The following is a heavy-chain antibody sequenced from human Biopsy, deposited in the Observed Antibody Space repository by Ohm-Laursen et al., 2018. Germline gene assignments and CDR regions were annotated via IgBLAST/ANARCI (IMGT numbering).Heavy chain of an antibody. Sequence: SDTLSLTCTVSGGPIDSYYWSWIRQPPGKALEWIGYIYFTGRTSYNPSLKSRVTMSVDTSKSQFSLRLTSVTAADTAVYYCAATDYSAYTTIDHWGQGTLISVSS. CDR1: GGPIDSYY. CDR3: AATDYSAYTTIDH. J-gene: IGHJ4*02. V-gene: IGHV4-59*07. D-gene: IGHD5-12*01. CDR2: IYFTGRT.